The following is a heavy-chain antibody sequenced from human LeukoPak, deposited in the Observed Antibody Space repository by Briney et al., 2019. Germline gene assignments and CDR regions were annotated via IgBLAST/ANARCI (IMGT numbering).Heavy chain of an antibody. V-gene: IGHV3-7*03. Sequence: GGSLRLSCAVSGFTFSGFWMSWSRQAPGKGLEWVASINSDGSEGYYADVVKGRFTISRDNAKNSLYLQINSLRAEDTAVYYCARDVVGATYFDWGQGTLVTVSS. CDR2: INSDGSEG. J-gene: IGHJ4*02. CDR3: ARDVVGATYFD. D-gene: IGHD1-26*01. CDR1: GFTFSGFW.